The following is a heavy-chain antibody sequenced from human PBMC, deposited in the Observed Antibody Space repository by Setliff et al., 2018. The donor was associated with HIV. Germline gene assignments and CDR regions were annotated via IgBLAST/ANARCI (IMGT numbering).Heavy chain of an antibody. CDR2: ISGSGGST. CDR3: AKGVARYSSSWSYAMDV. V-gene: IGHV3-23*01. CDR1: GFTFSSYA. J-gene: IGHJ6*02. D-gene: IGHD6-13*01. Sequence: LRLSCAASGFTFSSYAMSWVRQAPGKGLEWVSAISGSGGSTYYADSVKGRFTTSRDNSKNTLYLQMNSLRAEDTAVYYCAKGVARYSSSWSYAMDVWGQGTTVTVSS.